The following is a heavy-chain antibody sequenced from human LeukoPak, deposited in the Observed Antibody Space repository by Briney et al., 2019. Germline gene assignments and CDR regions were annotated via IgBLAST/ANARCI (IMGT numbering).Heavy chain of an antibody. CDR3: ARENCSGGTCYSNSNGLDV. CDR1: GGSISSYY. D-gene: IGHD2-15*01. V-gene: IGHV4-59*01. J-gene: IGHJ6*02. CDR2: IYNSGTT. Sequence: SETLSLTCTVSGGSISSYYWSWIRQPPGKGLDWIGYIYNSGTTKYNPALDSRVTISVDTSRNQFSLKLTSVTATDTAVYCCARENCSGGTCYSNSNGLDVWGQGTTVTVSS.